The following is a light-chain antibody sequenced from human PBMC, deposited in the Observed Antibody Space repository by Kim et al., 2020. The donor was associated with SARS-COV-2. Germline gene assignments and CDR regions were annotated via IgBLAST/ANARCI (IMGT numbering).Light chain of an antibody. CDR3: QVWDTGSDHPI. CDR2: YDT. J-gene: IGLJ2*01. Sequence: SYELTQPPSVSMAPGKTARITCGENSIGLQSVHWYQQKPGQAPVLVIYYDTDRPSGIPERFSGSNSGNTATLTISRVEAGDEADYYCQVWDTGSDHPIFGGGTQLTVL. V-gene: IGLV3-21*04. CDR1: SIGLQS.